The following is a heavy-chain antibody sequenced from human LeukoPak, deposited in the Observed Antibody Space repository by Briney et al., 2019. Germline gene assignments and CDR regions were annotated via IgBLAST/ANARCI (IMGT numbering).Heavy chain of an antibody. D-gene: IGHD3-3*01. Sequence: ASVKVSCKVSGYTLTELSMHWVRQAPGKGLEWMGGFDPEDGETIYAQKFQGRVTMTEDTSTDTAYMELSSLRSEDTAVYYCARGGITIFGVVISDYMDVWGKGTTVTVSS. CDR3: ARGGITIFGVVISDYMDV. V-gene: IGHV1-24*01. CDR1: GYTLTELS. CDR2: FDPEDGET. J-gene: IGHJ6*03.